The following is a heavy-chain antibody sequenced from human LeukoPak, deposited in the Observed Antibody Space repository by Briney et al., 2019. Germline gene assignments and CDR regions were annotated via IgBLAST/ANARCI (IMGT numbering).Heavy chain of an antibody. CDR1: GFTFSSYV. CDR2: ISSSGGNT. J-gene: IGHJ4*02. D-gene: IGHD6-13*01. CDR3: AKRRYSNHYFDY. Sequence: GGSLRLSCAASGFTFSSYVMSWVRQAPGKGLEWVSTISSSGGNTYYADSVKGRFTIPRDNSKNTLYLQMNSLRAEDTAVYYCAKRRYSNHYFDYWGQGTLVTVSS. V-gene: IGHV3-23*01.